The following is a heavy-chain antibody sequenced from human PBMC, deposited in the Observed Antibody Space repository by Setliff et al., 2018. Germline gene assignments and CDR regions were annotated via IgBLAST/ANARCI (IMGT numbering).Heavy chain of an antibody. D-gene: IGHD3-9*01. CDR1: GFTFSSYS. Sequence: GGSLRLSCAASGFTFSSYSMNWVRQAPGKGLEWVSSISSSSSYIYYADSVKGRFTISRDNAKNSLYLQMNSLRAEDTAVYYCATLSRMTGYSGWFDPWGQGTLVTVSS. CDR2: ISSSSSYI. V-gene: IGHV3-21*01. J-gene: IGHJ5*02. CDR3: ATLSRMTGYSGWFDP.